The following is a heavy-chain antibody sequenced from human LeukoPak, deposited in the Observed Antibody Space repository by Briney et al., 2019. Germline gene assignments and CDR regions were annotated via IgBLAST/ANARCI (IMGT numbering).Heavy chain of an antibody. Sequence: SETLSLTCTVSDGSISSYSWSWIRQPPGKGLEWIGYIYYSGHTNYNPSLKSRVTISVDTSKNQFSLKLISVAAADTAVYYCASIEVIAVSGNYYHMDVWGKGTTVTVSS. CDR3: ASIEVIAVSGNYYHMDV. V-gene: IGHV4-59*01. CDR1: DGSISSYS. D-gene: IGHD6-19*01. J-gene: IGHJ6*03. CDR2: IYYSGHT.